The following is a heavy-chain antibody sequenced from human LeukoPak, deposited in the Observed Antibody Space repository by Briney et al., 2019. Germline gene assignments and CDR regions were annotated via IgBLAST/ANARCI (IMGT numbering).Heavy chain of an antibody. Sequence: GGSLRLSCATSGFTFSHYAMNWVRQAPGKGLEWVSLISASGDATYYGDPVKGRFTISRDNSKNTLYLQMNSLRSDDTAVYYCAKDLDSSGNYYGGVNWGQGTLVTVSS. CDR2: ISASGDAT. V-gene: IGHV3-23*01. CDR1: GFTFSHYA. D-gene: IGHD3-22*01. J-gene: IGHJ4*02. CDR3: AKDLDSSGNYYGGVN.